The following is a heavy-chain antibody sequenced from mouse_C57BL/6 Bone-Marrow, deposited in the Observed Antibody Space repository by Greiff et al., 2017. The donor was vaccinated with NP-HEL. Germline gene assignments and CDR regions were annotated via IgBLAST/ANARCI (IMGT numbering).Heavy chain of an antibody. J-gene: IGHJ1*03. Sequence: EVKLMESGEGLVKPGGSLKLSCAASGFTFSSYAMSWVRQTPEKRLEWVAYISSGGDYIYYADTVKGRFTISRDNARNTLYLQMSSLKSEDTAMYYCTREITTVAHWYFDVWGTGTTVTVSS. CDR2: ISSGGDYI. CDR1: GFTFSSYA. D-gene: IGHD1-1*01. V-gene: IGHV5-9-1*02. CDR3: TREITTVAHWYFDV.